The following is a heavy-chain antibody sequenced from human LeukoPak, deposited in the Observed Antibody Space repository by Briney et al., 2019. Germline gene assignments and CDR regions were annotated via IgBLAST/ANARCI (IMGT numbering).Heavy chain of an antibody. CDR1: GYTFTSYD. CDR3: AGIAAAGDDAFDI. Sequence: GASVKVSCKASGYTFTSYDINWVPQATGQGLEWMGWMNPNSGNTGYAQKFQGRVTMTRNTSISTAYMELSSLRSEDTAVYYCAGIAAAGDDAFDIWGQGTMVTVSS. CDR2: MNPNSGNT. J-gene: IGHJ3*02. D-gene: IGHD6-13*01. V-gene: IGHV1-8*02.